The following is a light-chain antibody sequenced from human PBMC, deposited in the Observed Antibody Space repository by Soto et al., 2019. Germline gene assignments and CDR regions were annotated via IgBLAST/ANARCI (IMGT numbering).Light chain of an antibody. CDR1: QSISSY. Sequence: DIQMTQSPSSLSASVGDRVTITCRASQSISSYLNWYQQKPGKAPKLLIYTASSLQSGVPLRFSGSGSGTDFTLTISNLQPEDFATYYCQQSYSTPTFGQGTKVE. CDR3: QQSYSTPT. V-gene: IGKV1-39*01. J-gene: IGKJ1*01. CDR2: TAS.